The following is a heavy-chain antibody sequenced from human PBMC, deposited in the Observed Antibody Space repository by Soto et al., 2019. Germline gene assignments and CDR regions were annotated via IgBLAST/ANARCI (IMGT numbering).Heavy chain of an antibody. D-gene: IGHD3-10*01. CDR2: ISTYTGNT. Sequence: QVHLVQSGAEVKKPGASVKVSCKASGYTFTNYDINWVRQAPGHGLAWMGWISTYTGNTNYAQKLQGRVTMTTDTSTSTAYMELRSLRSDDTAVYYCARGYYYGSGRPTPGGMDVWGQGTTVTVSS. CDR1: GYTFTNYD. CDR3: ARGYYYGSGRPTPGGMDV. J-gene: IGHJ6*02. V-gene: IGHV1-18*01.